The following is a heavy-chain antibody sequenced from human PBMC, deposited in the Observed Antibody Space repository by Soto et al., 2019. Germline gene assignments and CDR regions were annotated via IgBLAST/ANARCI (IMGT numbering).Heavy chain of an antibody. CDR3: ARLQIEVAGSN. Sequence: ASVKVSCKASGYTFSDYYMHWVRQAPGQGLEWMGWINANSGGTTYAQKFQGRVTMTRDTSTSTAYMELSRLSSDDTAIYYCARLQIEVAGSNWGQGXLVTVSS. J-gene: IGHJ4*02. CDR2: INANSGGT. V-gene: IGHV1-2*02. D-gene: IGHD6-19*01. CDR1: GYTFSDYY.